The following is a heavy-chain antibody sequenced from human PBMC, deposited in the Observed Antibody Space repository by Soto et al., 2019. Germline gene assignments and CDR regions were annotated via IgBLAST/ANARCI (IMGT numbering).Heavy chain of an antibody. CDR2: ISSSSSTI. V-gene: IGHV3-48*01. J-gene: IGHJ6*03. CDR3: ARDKEGYSYGTGDYYYYMDV. D-gene: IGHD5-18*01. CDR1: GFTFSSYS. Sequence: EVQLVESGGGLVQPGGSLRLSCAASGFTFSSYSMNWVRQAPGKGLEWVSYISSSSSTIYYADSLKGRFTISRDNAKKSLYLQMNSLRAEDTAVYYCARDKEGYSYGTGDYYYYMDVWGKGTTVTVSS.